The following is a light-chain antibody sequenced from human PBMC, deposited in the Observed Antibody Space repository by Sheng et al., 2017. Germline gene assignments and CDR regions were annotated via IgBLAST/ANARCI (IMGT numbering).Light chain of an antibody. Sequence: DIQMTQSPSTLSASAGDRVTITCRASQSISTWLAWFQQKPGKGPKLLIYQASSLQSGVPSTFSGSGSGTEFTLTISNLQPDDFATYYCQQRSNWVTFGGGTKVEIK. CDR1: QSISTW. CDR3: QQRSNWVT. J-gene: IGKJ4*01. V-gene: IGKV1-5*03. CDR2: QAS.